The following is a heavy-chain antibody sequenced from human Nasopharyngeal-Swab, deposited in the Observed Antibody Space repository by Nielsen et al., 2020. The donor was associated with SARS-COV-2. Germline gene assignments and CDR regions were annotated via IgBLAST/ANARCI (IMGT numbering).Heavy chain of an antibody. CDR2: ISRSGGST. Sequence: GESLKISCAASGFPFSSYAMSWVRQAPGKGLEWVSTISRSGGSTYYADSVQGRFTISRDNSENTVYLQMNSLRAEDTALYHCARPLSRDSTWTTEANWFDPWGQGTLVTVSS. CDR1: GFPFSSYA. V-gene: IGHV3-23*01. CDR3: ARPLSRDSTWTTEANWFDP. J-gene: IGHJ5*02. D-gene: IGHD6-13*01.